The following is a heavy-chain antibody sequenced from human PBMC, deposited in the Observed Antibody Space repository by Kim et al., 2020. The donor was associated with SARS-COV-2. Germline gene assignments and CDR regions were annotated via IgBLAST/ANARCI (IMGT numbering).Heavy chain of an antibody. V-gene: IGHV3-11*06. CDR2: ISSSSSYT. CDR3: ARGSSAYSHFDY. D-gene: IGHD3-22*01. CDR1: GFIFSDFY. Sequence: GGSLRLSRAASGFIFSDFYMSWIRQAPGKGLEWVSYISSSSSYTDYADSVRGRFTISRDNAKNSLFLQMNSLRADDTAVYYCARGSSAYSHFDYWGQGTLVTVSS. J-gene: IGHJ4*02.